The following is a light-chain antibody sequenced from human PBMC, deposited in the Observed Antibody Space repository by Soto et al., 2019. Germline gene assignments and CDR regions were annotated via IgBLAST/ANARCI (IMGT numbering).Light chain of an antibody. CDR3: QHRSNWPRT. CDR1: QSVSSY. Sequence: IVLTQSPATLSLSPGERATLSCRASQSVSSYLAWFQQKPGQIPRLLIYDASNRATGVPARFSGSGSGTDFTLTISSLEPEDFSVYYCQHRSNWPRTFGGGTRV. V-gene: IGKV3-11*01. J-gene: IGKJ4*01. CDR2: DAS.